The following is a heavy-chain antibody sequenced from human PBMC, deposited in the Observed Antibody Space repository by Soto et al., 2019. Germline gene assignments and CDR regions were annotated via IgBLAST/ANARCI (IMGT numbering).Heavy chain of an antibody. CDR3: ETPPGGGGY. Sequence: EVQLVESGGGLIQPGGSLRLSCAVSGFTVSNNYMSWVRQAPGKGLEGVSVIYSGGYTAYGDSVKGRFTISRDNSKTPLSLQKKSLRADDRAVFSCETPPGGGGYWGQGTLVTVSS. V-gene: IGHV3-53*01. D-gene: IGHD3-10*01. J-gene: IGHJ4*02. CDR1: GFTVSNNY. CDR2: IYSGGYT.